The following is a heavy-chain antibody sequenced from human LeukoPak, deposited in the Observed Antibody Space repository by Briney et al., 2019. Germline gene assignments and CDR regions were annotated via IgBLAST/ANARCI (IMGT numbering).Heavy chain of an antibody. CDR2: IYYSGST. V-gene: IGHV4-31*02. CDR1: GGSISSGGYY. D-gene: IGHD4-23*01. Sequence: SETLSLTCTVSGGSISSGGYYWSWIRPHPGKGLEWIGYIYYSGSTYYHPSLKSRVTISVDTSKNQFSLKLSSVTAADTAVYYCARDSYGGNAPWYFDLWGRGTLVTVSS. J-gene: IGHJ2*01. CDR3: ARDSYGGNAPWYFDL.